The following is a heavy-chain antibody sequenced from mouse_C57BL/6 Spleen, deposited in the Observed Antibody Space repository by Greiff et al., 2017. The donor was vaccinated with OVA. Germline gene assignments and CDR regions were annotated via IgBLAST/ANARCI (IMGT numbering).Heavy chain of an antibody. Sequence: QVQLQQPGAELVRPGTSVKLSCKASGYTFTSYWMHWVKQRPGQGLEWIGVIDPSDSYTNYNQQFKGKATLTVDTSSSTAYMQLSSRTSEDAAVYYCARDSPMDDWGQGTSVTVSS. CDR1: GYTFTSYW. CDR3: ARDSPMDD. CDR2: IDPSDSYT. J-gene: IGHJ4*01. V-gene: IGHV1-59*01.